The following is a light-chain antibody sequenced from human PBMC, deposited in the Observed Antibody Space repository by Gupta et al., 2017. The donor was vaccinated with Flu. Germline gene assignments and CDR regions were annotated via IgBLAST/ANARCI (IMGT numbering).Light chain of an antibody. V-gene: IGKV1-16*02. CDR2: GAS. CDR1: QEISNY. CDR3: QQDHSYPIT. J-gene: IGKJ4*01. Sequence: EIQMTQSPSSLSASVGDRVTISCRASQEISNYLVWYQQKPGRAPNSLIYGASSLQSGVPSKFSGSGSGTVFTLTISSLQPGDFATYYCQQDHSYPITFGRGTKVDIK.